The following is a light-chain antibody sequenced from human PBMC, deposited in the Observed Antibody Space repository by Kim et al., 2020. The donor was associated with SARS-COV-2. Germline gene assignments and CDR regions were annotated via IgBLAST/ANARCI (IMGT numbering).Light chain of an antibody. V-gene: IGLV4-69*01. CDR3: QTWGTGIVV. Sequence: ASVKLTCTLSSGHSSYAIAWHQQQPEKGPRYLMKLNSDGSHSKGDGIPDRFSGYSSGAERYLTISSLQSEDEADYYCQTWGTGIVVFGGGTQLTVL. CDR1: SGHSSYA. J-gene: IGLJ2*01. CDR2: LNSDGSH.